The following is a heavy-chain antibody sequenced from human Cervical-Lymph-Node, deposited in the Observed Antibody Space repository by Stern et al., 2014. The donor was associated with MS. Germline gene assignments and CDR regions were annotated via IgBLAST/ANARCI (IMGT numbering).Heavy chain of an antibody. CDR1: GGTFSSYA. Sequence: EQLVESGAEVKKPGSSVKVSCKASGGTFSSYAVSWVRQAPGQGLEWMGWIIPMFDKAAYAQKFQGRVTITADESSSTVYMELSSLRSDDTAVYYCARGEAAHFDYWGQGTLVTVSS. D-gene: IGHD6-6*01. J-gene: IGHJ4*02. V-gene: IGHV1-69*01. CDR2: IIPMFDKA. CDR3: ARGEAAHFDY.